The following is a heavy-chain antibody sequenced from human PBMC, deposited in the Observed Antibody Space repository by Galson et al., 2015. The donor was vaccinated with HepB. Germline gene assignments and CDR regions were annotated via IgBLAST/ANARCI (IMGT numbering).Heavy chain of an antibody. V-gene: IGHV1-18*01. CDR1: GYSFSNYG. Sequence: SVKVSCKASGYSFSNYGLSWIRQAPGPGLEWLGWFSGYDGSTNYAQKFQGRVTMTAVASTGTAYLELRNLRSDDTAVYYCARDSRLELRLNNYFSYGMDVWGQGSAVTVSS. CDR3: ARDSRLELRLNNYFSYGMDV. J-gene: IGHJ6*02. D-gene: IGHD1-7*01. CDR2: FSGYDGST.